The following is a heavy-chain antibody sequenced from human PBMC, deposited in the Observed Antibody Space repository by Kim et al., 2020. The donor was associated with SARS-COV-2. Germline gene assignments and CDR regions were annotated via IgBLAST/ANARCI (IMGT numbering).Heavy chain of an antibody. CDR2: INHSGST. CDR3: ARSQWVFYYFDY. D-gene: IGHD2-8*01. CDR1: GGSFSGYY. Sequence: SETLSLTCAVYGGSFSGYYWSWIRQPPGKGLEWIGEINHSGSTNYNPSLKSRVTISVDTSKNQFSLKLSSVTAADTAVYYCARSQWVFYYFDYWGQGTLV. J-gene: IGHJ4*02. V-gene: IGHV4-34*01.